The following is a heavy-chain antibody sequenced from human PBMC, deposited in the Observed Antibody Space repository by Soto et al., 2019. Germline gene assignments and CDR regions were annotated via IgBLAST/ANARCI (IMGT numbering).Heavy chain of an antibody. CDR1: GYTFTNYA. CDR2: INGGNGKT. D-gene: IGHD5-12*01. J-gene: IGHJ4*02. CDR3: ARDGGGGYKYYFDY. Sequence: GASVKVSCKTSGYTFTNYAIHWVRQAPGQRLECMGWINGGNGKTRYSERFQGRVTITRDTSASTAYMELSSLRSEDTAVYYCARDGGGGYKYYFDYWGQGTLVTVSS. V-gene: IGHV1-3*01.